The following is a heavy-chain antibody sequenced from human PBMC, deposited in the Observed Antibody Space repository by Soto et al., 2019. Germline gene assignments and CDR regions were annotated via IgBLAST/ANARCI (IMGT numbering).Heavy chain of an antibody. Sequence: GASVKVSCKASGGTFSSYAISWVRQAPGQGLEWMGGIIPIFGTANSAQKFQGRVTITADESTSTAYMELSSLRSEDTAVYYCARGEVKEYFQHWGQGTLVTVSS. CDR2: IIPIFGTA. J-gene: IGHJ1*01. CDR3: ARGEVKEYFQH. D-gene: IGHD3-3*01. CDR1: GGTFSSYA. V-gene: IGHV1-69*13.